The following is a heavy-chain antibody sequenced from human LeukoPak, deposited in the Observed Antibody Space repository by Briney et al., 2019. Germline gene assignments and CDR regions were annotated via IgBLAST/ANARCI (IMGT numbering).Heavy chain of an antibody. CDR2: INGSGRSL. V-gene: IGHV3-23*01. CDR1: GFNSNDYV. J-gene: IGHJ4*02. CDR3: ATEVVY. Sequence: GGSLRLSCAASGFNSNDYVMSWVRQAPGKGLEWVSSINGSGRSLYYADSIKGRFNISRDNSKHILYLQMDSLRAEDTAIYYCATEVVYWGQGALVTASS.